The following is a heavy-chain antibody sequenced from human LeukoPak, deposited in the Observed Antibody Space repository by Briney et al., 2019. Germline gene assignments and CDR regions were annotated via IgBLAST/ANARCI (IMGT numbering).Heavy chain of an antibody. D-gene: IGHD3-22*01. Sequence: GGSLRLSCAAFGFSFSDYYMSWIRQAPGKGLEWVAVISYDGSNKYYADSVKGRFTISRDNSKNTLYLQMNSLRAEDTAVYYCAREHSSGYYLIDYWGQGTLVTVSS. J-gene: IGHJ4*02. V-gene: IGHV3-30*03. CDR3: AREHSSGYYLIDY. CDR1: GFSFSDYY. CDR2: ISYDGSNK.